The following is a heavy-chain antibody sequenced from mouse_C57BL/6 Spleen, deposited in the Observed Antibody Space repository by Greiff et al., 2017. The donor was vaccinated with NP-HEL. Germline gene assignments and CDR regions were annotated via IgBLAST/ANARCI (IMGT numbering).Heavy chain of an antibody. Sequence: DVHLVESGGGLVQPKGSLKLSCAASGFSFNTYAMNWVRQAPGKGLEWVARIRSKSNNYATYYADSVKDRFTISRDDSESMLYLQMNNLKTEDTAMYYCVRQKTGTGYFDVWGTGTTVTVSS. CDR3: VRQKTGTGYFDV. CDR2: IRSKSNNYAT. CDR1: GFSFNTYA. V-gene: IGHV10-1*01. J-gene: IGHJ1*03. D-gene: IGHD4-1*01.